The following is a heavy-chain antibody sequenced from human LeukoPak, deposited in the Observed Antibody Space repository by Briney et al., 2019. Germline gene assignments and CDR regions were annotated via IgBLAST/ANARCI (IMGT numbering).Heavy chain of an antibody. CDR2: IKQDGSEK. CDR1: GFTFSSYS. J-gene: IGHJ4*02. V-gene: IGHV3-7*03. Sequence: PGGSLRLSCAASGFTFSSYSMNWVRQAPGKGLEWVANIKQDGSEKYYVDSVKGRFTISRDNARNSLFLQMNSLRAEDTAVYYCAREKKRGYSGYDYWGQGTLVTVSS. CDR3: AREKKRGYSGYDY. D-gene: IGHD5-12*01.